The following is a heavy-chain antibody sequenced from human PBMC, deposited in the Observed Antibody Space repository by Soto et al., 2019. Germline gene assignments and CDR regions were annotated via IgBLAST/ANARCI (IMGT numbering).Heavy chain of an antibody. J-gene: IGHJ4*02. CDR3: ARDDCSGGSCFTSIDY. D-gene: IGHD2-15*01. Sequence: ASVKVSFKASGYTFTSYGISWVRQAPGQGLEWMGWISAYNGNTNYAQKLQGRVTMTTDTSTSTAYMELRSLRSDDTAVYYCARDDCSGGSCFTSIDYWGQGNLVTVSS. CDR2: ISAYNGNT. V-gene: IGHV1-18*01. CDR1: GYTFTSYG.